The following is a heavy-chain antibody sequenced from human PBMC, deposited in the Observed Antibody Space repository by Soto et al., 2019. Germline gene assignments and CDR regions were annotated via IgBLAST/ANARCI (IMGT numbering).Heavy chain of an antibody. CDR3: ASHRVPAALDY. J-gene: IGHJ4*02. CDR1: GGSFSGYY. D-gene: IGHD2-2*01. Sequence: SETLSLTCAVYGGSFSGYYWSWIRQPPGKGLEWIGEINHSGSTNYNPSLKGRVTISVDTSKNQFSLKLSSVTAADTAVYYCASHRVPAALDYWGQGTLVTVSS. CDR2: INHSGST. V-gene: IGHV4-34*01.